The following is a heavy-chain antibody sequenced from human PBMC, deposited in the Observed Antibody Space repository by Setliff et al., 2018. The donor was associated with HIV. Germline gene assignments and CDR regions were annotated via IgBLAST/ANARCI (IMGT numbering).Heavy chain of an antibody. V-gene: IGHV3-23*01. CDR3: AKEPRGYYYYMDV. J-gene: IGHJ6*03. Sequence: PGGSLRLSCEASGFIFSHYILTWVRQAPGKGLEWVSSISGSGINTYQADSVKGRFTISRDNSKNTLYLQMNSLRVEDTAVYYCAKEPRGYYYYMDVWGKGTTVTVSS. CDR2: ISGSGINT. CDR1: GFIFSHYI.